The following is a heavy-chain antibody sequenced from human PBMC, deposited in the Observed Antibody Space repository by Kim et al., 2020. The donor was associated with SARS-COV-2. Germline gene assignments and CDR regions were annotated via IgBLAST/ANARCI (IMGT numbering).Heavy chain of an antibody. CDR2: TRNKANSYTT. V-gene: IGHV3-72*01. CDR3: ARALVGYYYGMDV. Sequence: GGSLRLSCAASGFTFSDHYMDWVRQAPGKGLEWVGRTRNKANSYTTEYAASVKGRFTISRDDSKNSLYLQMNSLKTEDTAVYYCARALVGYYYGMDVWGQGTTVTVSS. CDR1: GFTFSDHY. J-gene: IGHJ6*02.